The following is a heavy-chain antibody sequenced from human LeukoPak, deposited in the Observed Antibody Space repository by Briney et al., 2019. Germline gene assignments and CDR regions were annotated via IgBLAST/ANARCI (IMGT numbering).Heavy chain of an antibody. CDR3: ARDTAEGLDY. V-gene: IGHV3-7*01. CDR1: RFTFSSHW. D-gene: IGHD1-14*01. J-gene: IGHJ4*02. Sequence: GGSLRLSCVVSRFTFSSHWMTWVRQAPGKGLEWVAHIKPDGSQRSYVNSVKGRFTISRDNAKNSLYLHMNNLGVDDTAVYYCARDTAEGLDYWGQGTLVTVSP. CDR2: IKPDGSQR.